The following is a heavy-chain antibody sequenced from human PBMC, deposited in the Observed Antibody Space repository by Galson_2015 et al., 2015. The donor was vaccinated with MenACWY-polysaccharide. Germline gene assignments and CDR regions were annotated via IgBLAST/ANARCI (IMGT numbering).Heavy chain of an antibody. Sequence: SLRLSCAASGFPFSRYAMTWVRQAPGKGLEWVSTVNGIDGNTYYAASVKGRFTISRDNSKNTLYLQMNSLRAEDTAIYYCAKGLGSFDFWGQGTLVTVSS. CDR3: AKGLGSFDF. D-gene: IGHD3-10*01. J-gene: IGHJ4*02. CDR1: GFPFSRYA. V-gene: IGHV3-23*01. CDR2: VNGIDGNT.